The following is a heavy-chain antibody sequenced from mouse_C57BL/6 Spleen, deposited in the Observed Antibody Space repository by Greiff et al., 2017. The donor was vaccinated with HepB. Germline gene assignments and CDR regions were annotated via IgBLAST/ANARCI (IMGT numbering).Heavy chain of an antibody. CDR2: INPYNGDT. Sequence: VQLKESGPELVKPGDSVKISCKASGYSFTGYFMNWVMQSHGKSLEWIGRINPYNGDTFYNQKFKGKATLTVDKSSSTAHMELRSLTSEDSAVYYCARRKGYYRFAYWGQGTLVTVSA. V-gene: IGHV1-20*01. J-gene: IGHJ3*01. CDR1: GYSFTGYF. D-gene: IGHD1-1*01. CDR3: ARRKGYYRFAY.